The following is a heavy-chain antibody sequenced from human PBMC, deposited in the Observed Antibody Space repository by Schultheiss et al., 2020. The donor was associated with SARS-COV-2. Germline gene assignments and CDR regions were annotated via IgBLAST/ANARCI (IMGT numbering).Heavy chain of an antibody. CDR2: ISYDGSNK. J-gene: IGHJ6*02. CDR3: ARDGGGNLYYYYYGMDV. Sequence: GGSLRLSCAASGFTFSSYGMHWVRQAPGKGLEWVAVISYDGSNKYYADSVKGRFTISRDNSKNTLYLQMNSLKTEDTAVYYCARDGGGNLYYYYYGMDVWGQGTTVTVSS. D-gene: IGHD4-23*01. CDR1: GFTFSSYG. V-gene: IGHV3-30*03.